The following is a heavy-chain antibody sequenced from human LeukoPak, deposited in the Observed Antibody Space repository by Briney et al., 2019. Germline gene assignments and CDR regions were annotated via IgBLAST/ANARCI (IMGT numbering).Heavy chain of an antibody. D-gene: IGHD2-15*01. Sequence: NPSETLSLTCAVSGYSISSSNWWGWIRQPPGKGLEWIGYIYYSGSIYYNPSLKSRVTMSVDTSKNQFSLKLSSVTAVDTAVYYCARTRSSGGSCYFCFDYWGQGTLVTVSS. CDR2: IYYSGSI. V-gene: IGHV4-28*05. CDR1: GYSISSSNW. J-gene: IGHJ4*02. CDR3: ARTRSSGGSCYFCFDY.